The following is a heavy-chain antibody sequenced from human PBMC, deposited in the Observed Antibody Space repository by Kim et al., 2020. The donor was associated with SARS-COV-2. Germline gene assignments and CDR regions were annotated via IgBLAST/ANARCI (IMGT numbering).Heavy chain of an antibody. J-gene: IGHJ4*02. D-gene: IGHD1-1*01. V-gene: IGHV1-46*04. CDR3: TGPAGTTPNYFDY. Sequence: YAQKLQGRLTMTRDTSTNTVYMELSSLRSEDAALYYCTGPAGTTPNYFDYWGQGTLVTVSS.